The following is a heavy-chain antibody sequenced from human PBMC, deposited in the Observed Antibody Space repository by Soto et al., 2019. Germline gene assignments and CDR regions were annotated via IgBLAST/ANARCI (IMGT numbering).Heavy chain of an antibody. J-gene: IGHJ4*02. D-gene: IGHD6-19*01. CDR3: AREYSSGWSKD. Sequence: QVQLVQSGAEGKKPGASVKVSCKASGYTFTSYDINWVRQATGQGLEWMGWMNPNSGNTGYAQNFQGRDTMTRNTSTSKAYMELSSLRSEETAVYYCAREYSSGWSKDWGQGTLVTFSS. CDR1: GYTFTSYD. CDR2: MNPNSGNT. V-gene: IGHV1-8*01.